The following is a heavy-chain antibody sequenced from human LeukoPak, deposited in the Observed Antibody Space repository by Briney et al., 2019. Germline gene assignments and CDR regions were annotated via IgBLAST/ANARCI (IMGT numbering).Heavy chain of an antibody. J-gene: IGHJ4*02. CDR3: ARDQGENYDSSGYYPY. V-gene: IGHV3-11*06. D-gene: IGHD3-22*01. CDR2: ISGSSGST. Sequence: GGSLRLSCAASGFTFSNYYMSWIRQAPGKGLEWVSYISGSSGSTNYADSVMGRYTISRDNGKNSLYLQMNSLRAEDTAVYYCARDQGENYDSSGYYPYWGQGTLVTVSS. CDR1: GFTFSNYY.